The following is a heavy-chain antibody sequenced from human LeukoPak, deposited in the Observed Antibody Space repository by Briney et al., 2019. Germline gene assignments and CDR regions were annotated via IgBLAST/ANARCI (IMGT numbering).Heavy chain of an antibody. D-gene: IGHD3-9*01. V-gene: IGHV4-59*01. Sequence: SETLSLTCTVSGGSISSYYWSWIRQPPGKGLEWIGYIYYSGSTSYNPSLKSRVTISVDTSQNQFSLKLSSVTAADAAVCYCAKTELLRYFDWTTFVSFDICGQETMVTVCS. J-gene: IGHJ3*02. CDR3: AKTELLRYFDWTTFVSFDI. CDR1: GGSISSYY. CDR2: IYYSGST.